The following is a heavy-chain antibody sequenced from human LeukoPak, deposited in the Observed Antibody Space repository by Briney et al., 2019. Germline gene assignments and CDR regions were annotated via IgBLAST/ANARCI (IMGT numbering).Heavy chain of an antibody. CDR2: ISYDGSNK. CDR1: GFTFSSYA. CDR3: ARGDSGYDLDSPLVF. Sequence: PGGSLRLSCAASGFTFSSYAMHWVRQAPGKGLEWVAVISYDGSNKYYADSVKGRFTISRDNSKNTLYLQMNSLRAEDTAVYYCARGDSGYDLDSPLVFWGQGTLVTVSS. V-gene: IGHV3-30*04. D-gene: IGHD5-12*01. J-gene: IGHJ4*02.